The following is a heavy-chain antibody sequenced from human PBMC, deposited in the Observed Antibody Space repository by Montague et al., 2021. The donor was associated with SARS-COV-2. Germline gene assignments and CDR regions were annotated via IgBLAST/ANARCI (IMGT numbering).Heavy chain of an antibody. V-gene: IGHV4-59*12. D-gene: IGHD2-8*01. CDR2: IHYSGST. Sequence: SETLSLTCTVSGGSISNYYWSWIRQPPGKGLEWIGYIHYSGSTSSHPSLKGRVTISIDTSKNQFSLNLSSVTAADTAIYYCARDGLEGANNYYFGLDVWGQGTMVTVSS. CDR3: ARDGLEGANNYYFGLDV. CDR1: GGSISNYY. J-gene: IGHJ6*02.